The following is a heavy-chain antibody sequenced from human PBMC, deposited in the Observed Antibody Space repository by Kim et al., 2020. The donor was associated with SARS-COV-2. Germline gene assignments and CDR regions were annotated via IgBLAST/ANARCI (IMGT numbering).Heavy chain of an antibody. CDR3: ARGGGLGY. D-gene: IGHD3-16*01. V-gene: IGHV3-7*01. CDR2: IKQDGSEK. Sequence: GGSLRLSCAASGFIFSSYWMSWVRQAPGKGLEWVANIKQDGSEKYYVESVKGRFTISRDNAKNSLYLQMNSLRVEDTAVYYCARGGGLGYWGQGTLVTVSS. CDR1: GFIFSSYW. J-gene: IGHJ4*02.